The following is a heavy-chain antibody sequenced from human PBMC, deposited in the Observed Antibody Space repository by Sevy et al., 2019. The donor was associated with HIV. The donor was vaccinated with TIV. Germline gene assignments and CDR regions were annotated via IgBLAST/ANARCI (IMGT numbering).Heavy chain of an antibody. Sequence: GGSLRLSCTASGFTFSTYTLTWVRQAPGKGLEWVSSITPDDTHYADPGRGRFSVSRDNSKNTLYLQMDSLTVDDTAVYYCARDAQTWRGPWYGTSGADRWGQGTLVTVSS. CDR2: ITPDDT. CDR1: GFTFSTYT. D-gene: IGHD1-1*01. J-gene: IGHJ5*02. V-gene: IGHV3-23*01. CDR3: ARDAQTWRGPWYGTSGADR.